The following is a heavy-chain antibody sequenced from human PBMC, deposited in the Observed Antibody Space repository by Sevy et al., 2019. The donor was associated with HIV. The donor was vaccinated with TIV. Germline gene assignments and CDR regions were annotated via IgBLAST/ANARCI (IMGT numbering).Heavy chain of an antibody. CDR1: GFTFSSYS. J-gene: IGHJ4*02. CDR3: ARDQTVIFDY. Sequence: GGSLRPSCAASGFTFSSYSMNWVRQAPGKGLEWVSSISSSSSYIYYADSVKGRFTISRDNAKNSLYLQMNSLRAEDTAVYYCARDQTVIFDYWGQGTLVTVSS. D-gene: IGHD4-17*01. CDR2: ISSSSSYI. V-gene: IGHV3-21*01.